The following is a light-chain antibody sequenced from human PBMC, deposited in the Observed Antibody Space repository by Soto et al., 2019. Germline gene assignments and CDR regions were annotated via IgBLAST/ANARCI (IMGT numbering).Light chain of an antibody. J-gene: IGKJ1*01. CDR2: GTS. V-gene: IGKV3-20*01. CDR1: QSFHRSY. Sequence: DIVLTQSPGTLSLSPVERATLSCRASQSFHRSYLAWYQQKPGQAPRLLIYGTSSRATGIPDRFSGSGSGTDFTLTISSLEPEDSGVYYCQQYGRTPWRFGQGTKVEIK. CDR3: QQYGRTPWR.